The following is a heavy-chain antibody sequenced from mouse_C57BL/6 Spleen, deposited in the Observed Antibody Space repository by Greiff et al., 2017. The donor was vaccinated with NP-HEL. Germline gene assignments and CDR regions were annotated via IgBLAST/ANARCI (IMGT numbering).Heavy chain of an antibody. V-gene: IGHV5-9-1*02. CDR1: GFTFSSYA. CDR2: ISSGGDYI. D-gene: IGHD2-4*01. Sequence: EVKVVESGEGLVKPGGSLKLSCAASGFTFSSYAMSWVRQTPEKRLEWVAYISSGGDYIYYADTVKGRFTISRDNARNTLYLQMSSLKSEDTAMYYCTRDRTMITGYAMDYWGQGTSVTVSS. J-gene: IGHJ4*01. CDR3: TRDRTMITGYAMDY.